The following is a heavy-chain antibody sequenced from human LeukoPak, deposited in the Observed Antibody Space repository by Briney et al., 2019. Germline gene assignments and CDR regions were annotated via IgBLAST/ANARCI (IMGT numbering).Heavy chain of an antibody. J-gene: IGHJ6*02. D-gene: IGHD3-10*01. Sequence: GGSLRLSCAASGFTFSSYAMHWVRQAPGKGLEWVAVISYDGSNKYYADSVKGRSTISRDNSKNTLYLQMNSLRAEDTAVYYCARDGSIWSENYYYYGMDVWGQGTTVTVSS. V-gene: IGHV3-30*04. CDR1: GFTFSSYA. CDR2: ISYDGSNK. CDR3: ARDGSIWSENYYYYGMDV.